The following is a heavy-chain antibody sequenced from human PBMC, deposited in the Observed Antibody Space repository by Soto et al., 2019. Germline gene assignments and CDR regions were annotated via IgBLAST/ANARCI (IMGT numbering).Heavy chain of an antibody. J-gene: IGHJ6*02. D-gene: IGHD3-22*01. CDR3: ARHGRPMMGMDV. V-gene: IGHV5-10-1*01. Sequence: GYSLKISCQGSGYSFSSYWISWGRRMPGKGLEWMGRIDPSDSYTNYSPSFQGHVTISADKSISTAYLQWSSLKASDTAMYYCARHGRPMMGMDVWGQGTTVTAYS. CDR2: IDPSDSYT. CDR1: GYSFSSYW.